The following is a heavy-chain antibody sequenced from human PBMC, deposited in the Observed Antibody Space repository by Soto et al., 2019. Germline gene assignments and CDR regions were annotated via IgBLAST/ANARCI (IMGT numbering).Heavy chain of an antibody. CDR1: GGSISSYY. V-gene: IGHV4-59*01. J-gene: IGHJ4*02. CDR3: ARERYSNYEANFDY. CDR2: IYHSGST. Sequence: SETLSLTCTVSGGSISSYYWSWIRQPPGKGLEWIGYIYHSGSTNYNPSLKSRVTISVDTSKNQFSLKLSSVTAADTAVYYCARERYSNYEANFDYWGQGTLVTVSS. D-gene: IGHD4-4*01.